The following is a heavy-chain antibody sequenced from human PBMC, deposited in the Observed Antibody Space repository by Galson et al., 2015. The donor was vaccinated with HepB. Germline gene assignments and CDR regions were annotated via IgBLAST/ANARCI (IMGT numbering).Heavy chain of an antibody. V-gene: IGHV5-51*01. J-gene: IGHJ6*02. CDR1: GFSFTSYW. CDR2: IYPGDSDT. Sequence: QSGAEVKKPGESLKISCKGSGFSFTSYWIGWVRQMPGKGLEWMGIIYPGDSDTRYSPSFQGQVTISADKSISTAYLQWSSLKASDTAMYYCARHPAPGWSSGYYYGMDVWGQGTTVTVSS. CDR3: ARHPAPGWSSGYYYGMDV. D-gene: IGHD6-19*01.